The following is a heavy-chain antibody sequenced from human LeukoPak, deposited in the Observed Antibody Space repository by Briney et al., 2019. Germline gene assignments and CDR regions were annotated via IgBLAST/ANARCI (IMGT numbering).Heavy chain of an antibody. CDR3: ARDLATWVTVNAFDI. J-gene: IGHJ3*02. Sequence: GGSLRLSCAASGFTFGSYAMAWVRQAPGKGLEWVAVIWYDGSNKYYADSVKGRFTISRDNSKNTLYLQMNSLRAEDTAVYYCARDLATWVTVNAFDIWGQGTMVTVSS. D-gene: IGHD1-26*01. CDR2: IWYDGSNK. V-gene: IGHV3-33*08. CDR1: GFTFGSYA.